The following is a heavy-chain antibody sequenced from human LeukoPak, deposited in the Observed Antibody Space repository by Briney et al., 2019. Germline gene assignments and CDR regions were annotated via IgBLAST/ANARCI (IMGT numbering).Heavy chain of an antibody. CDR1: GFTFSSYA. CDR3: ARDDGSPIAAAARFDY. D-gene: IGHD6-13*01. Sequence: GGSLRLSCAASGFTFSSYAMHWVRQAPGKGLEWVAVISYDGSNKYYADSVKGRFTISRDNSKNTLYLQMNSLRAEDTAVYYCARDDGSPIAAAARFDYWGQGTLVTVSS. J-gene: IGHJ4*02. CDR2: ISYDGSNK. V-gene: IGHV3-30-3*01.